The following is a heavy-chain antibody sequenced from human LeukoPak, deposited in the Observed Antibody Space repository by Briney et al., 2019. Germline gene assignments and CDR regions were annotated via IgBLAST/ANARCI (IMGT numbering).Heavy chain of an antibody. D-gene: IGHD6-13*01. J-gene: IGHJ4*02. CDR1: GFTFSSYA. V-gene: IGHV3-23*01. Sequence: GGSLRLSCAASGFTFSSYAMSWVRQAPGKGLEWVSAISGSGGSTYYADSVKGRFTISRGNSKNTLYLQMNSLRAEDTAVYYCAKAASDSSWYLDAIDYWGQGTLVTVSS. CDR3: AKAASDSSWYLDAIDY. CDR2: ISGSGGST.